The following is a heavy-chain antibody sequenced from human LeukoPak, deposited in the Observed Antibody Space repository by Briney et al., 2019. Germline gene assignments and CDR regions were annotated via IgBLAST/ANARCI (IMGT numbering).Heavy chain of an antibody. CDR1: GYTFTSYY. D-gene: IGHD5-12*01. J-gene: IGHJ6*03. CDR3: ARGHSGYDYYYYYYMDV. V-gene: IGHV1-46*01. Sequence: ASVKVSCKASGYTFTSYYMHWVRQAPGQGPEWMGIINASGDSTSYAQKFQGRVTMTRDMSTSTVYMELSSLRSEDTAVYYWARGHSGYDYYYYYYMDVWGKGTTVTVSS. CDR2: INASGDST.